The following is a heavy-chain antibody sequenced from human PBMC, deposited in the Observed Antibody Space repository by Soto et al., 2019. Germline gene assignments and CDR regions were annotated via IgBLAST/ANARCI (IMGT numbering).Heavy chain of an antibody. Sequence: QVQLVQSGAEVKKPGASVKVSCQASGYNFTNHYMHWVRPAPGHGLAWMGIINPNGGKTLYAQNFQGRVTMTRDTSRTTVYLELTRRTSQDTAVYFCARDLEGPPAPYNWFYPWGQGTLVTVAS. CDR3: ARDLEGPPAPYNWFYP. CDR2: INPNGGKT. V-gene: IGHV1-46*01. CDR1: GYNFTNHY. J-gene: IGHJ5*02.